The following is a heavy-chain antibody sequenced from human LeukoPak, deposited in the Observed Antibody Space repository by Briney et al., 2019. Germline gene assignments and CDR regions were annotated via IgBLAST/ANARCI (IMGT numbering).Heavy chain of an antibody. D-gene: IGHD4-17*01. V-gene: IGHV1-3*01. CDR2: INAGNGNT. J-gene: IGHJ4*02. Sequence: ASVKVSCKASGYTFTSYAMHWVRQAPGQRLEWMGWINAGNGNTRYSQKLQGGVTITRDTSASTAYMELSSLRSEDTAVYHCARVGTTTADYWGQGTLVTVSS. CDR3: ARVGTTTADY. CDR1: GYTFTSYA.